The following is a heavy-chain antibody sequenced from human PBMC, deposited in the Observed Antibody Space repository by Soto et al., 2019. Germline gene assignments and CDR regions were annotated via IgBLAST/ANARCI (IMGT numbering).Heavy chain of an antibody. CDR2: IYSDGRNK. Sequence: QVQLVESGGGVVQPGSSLRLSCAASGFSFSDHGMHWFRQAPGKGLEWVAIIYSDGRNKYYADSVKGRFTISRDDSKNTLDLQMNSLRGEDTAVYYCARGSWQQLGDYWSQGTLVTVSS. V-gene: IGHV3-33*01. J-gene: IGHJ4*02. CDR3: ARGSWQQLGDY. D-gene: IGHD6-13*01. CDR1: GFSFSDHG.